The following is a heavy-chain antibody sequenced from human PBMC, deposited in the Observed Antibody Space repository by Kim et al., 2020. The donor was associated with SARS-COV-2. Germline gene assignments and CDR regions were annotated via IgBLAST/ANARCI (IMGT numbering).Heavy chain of an antibody. V-gene: IGHV4-59*01. CDR1: GGSISSYY. CDR2: IYYSGST. Sequence: SETLSLTCTVSGGSISSYYWSWIRQPPGKGLEWIGYIYYSGSTNYNPSLKSRVTISVDTSKNQFSLKLSSVTAADTAVYYCAREVEGIAVAGRVFAFDIWGQGTMVTVSS. J-gene: IGHJ3*02. D-gene: IGHD6-19*01. CDR3: AREVEGIAVAGRVFAFDI.